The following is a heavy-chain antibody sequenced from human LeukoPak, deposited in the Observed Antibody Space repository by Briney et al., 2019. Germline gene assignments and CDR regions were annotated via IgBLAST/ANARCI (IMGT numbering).Heavy chain of an antibody. J-gene: IGHJ4*02. CDR3: VRELERRFDY. CDR1: GFTFSSYA. CDR2: ISYDGSNN. D-gene: IGHD1-1*01. V-gene: IGHV3-30-3*01. Sequence: GRSLRLSCAASGFTFSSYAMHWVRQAPGKGLEWVAVISYDGSNNYYADSVKGRFTISRDNSEHTLSLQMNSLRVEDTAVYYCVRELERRFDYWGLGALVTVSS.